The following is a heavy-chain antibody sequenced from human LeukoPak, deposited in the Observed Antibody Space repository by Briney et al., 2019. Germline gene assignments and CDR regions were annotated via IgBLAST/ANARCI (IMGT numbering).Heavy chain of an antibody. Sequence: PSETLSLTCTVSGGSVSSRSFYGSWIRQPPGKGLEWIGYIYYSGSTSYNPSLKSRVTISVDTSKNQFSLKLSSVTAADTAVYYCARTSSYRVEANVGFDYWGQGALVTVSS. CDR2: IYYSGST. V-gene: IGHV4-61*01. J-gene: IGHJ4*02. CDR1: GGSVSSRSFY. D-gene: IGHD1-26*01. CDR3: ARTSSYRVEANVGFDY.